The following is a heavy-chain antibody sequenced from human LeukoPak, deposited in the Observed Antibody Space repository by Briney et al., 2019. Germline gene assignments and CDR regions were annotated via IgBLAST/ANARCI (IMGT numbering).Heavy chain of an antibody. J-gene: IGHJ4*02. CDR1: GGSFSGYY. CDR3: ARGSVKFDY. CDR2: INHSGST. V-gene: IGHV4-34*01. Sequence: SETLSLTCAVYGGSFSGYYWSWIRQPPGKGLEWIGEINHSGSTTYNPSLKSRVTISVDTSNNQFSLKLTSVTAADTAVYYCARGSVKFDYWGQGTLVTVSS.